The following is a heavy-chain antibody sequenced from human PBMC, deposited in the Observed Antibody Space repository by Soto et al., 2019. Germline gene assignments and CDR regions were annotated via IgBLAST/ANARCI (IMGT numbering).Heavy chain of an antibody. CDR2: ISHSGDRT. D-gene: IGHD3-10*01. V-gene: IGHV3-23*01. CDR3: PRGVMDFDY. Sequence: LRLSCAASGFTFTSYAMSWVRQAPGKGLEWVSGISHSGDRTYYADSVKGRFTISRDNSKNTLNLQMNSLRAEVTAVYYCPRGVMDFDYWGQGILVTVSS. J-gene: IGHJ4*02. CDR1: GFTFTSYA.